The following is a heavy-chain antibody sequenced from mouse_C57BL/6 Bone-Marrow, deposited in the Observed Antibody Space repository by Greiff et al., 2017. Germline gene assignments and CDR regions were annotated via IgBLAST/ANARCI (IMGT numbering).Heavy chain of an antibody. V-gene: IGHV1-26*01. CDR3: AASYYGSSYVGAMDY. CDR2: INPNNGGT. Sequence: VQLQQSGPELVKPGASVKISCKASGYTFTDYYMNWVKQSPGKSLEWIGDINPNNGGTSYNQKFKGKATLTVDKSSSTAYMELRSLTSEDSAVYYCAASYYGSSYVGAMDYWGQGTSVTVSS. CDR1: GYTFTDYY. D-gene: IGHD1-1*01. J-gene: IGHJ4*01.